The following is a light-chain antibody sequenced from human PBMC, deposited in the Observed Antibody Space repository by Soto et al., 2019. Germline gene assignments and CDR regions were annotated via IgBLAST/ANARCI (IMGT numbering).Light chain of an antibody. J-gene: IGKJ2*01. CDR3: QQYDSSPRYT. CDR1: QSVSSSY. CDR2: GAS. V-gene: IGKV3-20*01. Sequence: EIVLTQSPGTLSLSPGDRATLSCRASQSVSSSYLSWYQHKPGQAPRLLIYGASSRATGIPDRFSSSGSGTDFTLTISRLEPEDFAVYYCQQYDSSPRYTFGQGTKLEIK.